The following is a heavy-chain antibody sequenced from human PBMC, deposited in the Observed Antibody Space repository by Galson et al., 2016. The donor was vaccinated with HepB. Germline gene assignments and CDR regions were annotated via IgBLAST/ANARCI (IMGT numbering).Heavy chain of an antibody. V-gene: IGHV1-8*01. Sequence: SVKVSCKASGYTFTDSDINWLRQATGQGPEWMGWMNPNTGYTGYAQQFQGRVSMTRDTSINTAYMELSGLTSGDTAVYYCARVHDNGHTSSWYPRRFGPWGQGTLVTFSS. J-gene: IGHJ5*02. CDR3: ARVHDNGHTSSWYPRRFGP. D-gene: IGHD6-13*01. CDR2: MNPNTGYT. CDR1: GYTFTDSD.